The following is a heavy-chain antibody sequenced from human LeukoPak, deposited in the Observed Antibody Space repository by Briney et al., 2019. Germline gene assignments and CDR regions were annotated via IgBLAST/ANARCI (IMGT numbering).Heavy chain of an antibody. CDR2: IDWDDDK. J-gene: IGHJ6*02. CDR3: ARIRRFGENGMDV. Sequence: SGPALVKPTPTLTLTCTFSGFSLSTNGMCVSWIRQPPGKALEWLARIDWDDDKYYSTSLKTRLTISKDTSKNQVVLTMTNMDPVDTATYYCARIRRFGENGMDVWGQGTTVTVSS. D-gene: IGHD3-10*01. CDR1: GFSLSTNGMC. V-gene: IGHV2-70*11.